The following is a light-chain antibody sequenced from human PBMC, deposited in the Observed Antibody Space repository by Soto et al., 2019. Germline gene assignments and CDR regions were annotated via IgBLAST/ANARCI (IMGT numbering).Light chain of an antibody. CDR3: SSYAGSHPGSV. CDR1: SSDVGGYNY. Sequence: QSALTQPPSASGSPGQSVTISCTGTSSDVGGYNYVSWYHQHPGKAPKLMIYEVSKRPSGVPDRFSGSKSGNTASLTVSGLQAEDEADYYCSSYAGSHPGSVFGGGTKLTVL. CDR2: EVS. V-gene: IGLV2-8*01. J-gene: IGLJ3*02.